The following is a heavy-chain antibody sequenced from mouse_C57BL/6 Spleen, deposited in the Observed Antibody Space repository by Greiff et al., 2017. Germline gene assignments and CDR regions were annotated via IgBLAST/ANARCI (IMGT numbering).Heavy chain of an antibody. CDR3: ARGGTTVVAHWYFDV. CDR2: INPYNGDT. V-gene: IGHV1-20*01. Sequence: EVQLQESGPELVKPGASVKISCKASGYSFTGYFMNWVMQSHGKSLEWIGRINPYNGDTFYNQKFKGKATLTVDKSSSTANMELRSLTSEDSAVYECARGGTTVVAHWYFDVWGTGTTVTVSS. J-gene: IGHJ1*03. CDR1: GYSFTGYF. D-gene: IGHD1-1*01.